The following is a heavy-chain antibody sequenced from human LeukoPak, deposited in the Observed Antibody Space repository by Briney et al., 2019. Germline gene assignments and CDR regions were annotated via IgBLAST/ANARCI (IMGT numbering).Heavy chain of an antibody. CDR3: ARDNDFWSGYYSFDF. V-gene: IGHV4-31*03. CDR2: IYYSGST. CDR1: GGSINSAAYY. J-gene: IGHJ4*02. Sequence: SETLSLTCTVSGGSINSAAYYWSWIRQHPGKGLEWIGSIYYSGSTSYNPSLQSRVTISIDTSKNQFSLKLSSVTAADTAVYYCARDNDFWSGYYSFDFWGREPWSPSPQ. D-gene: IGHD3-3*01.